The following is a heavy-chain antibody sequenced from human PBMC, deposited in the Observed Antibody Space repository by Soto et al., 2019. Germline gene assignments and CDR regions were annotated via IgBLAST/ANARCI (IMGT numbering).Heavy chain of an antibody. J-gene: IGHJ6*03. CDR3: ARGYYDFWSGYSIYYYYYYMDV. Sequence: QVQLVESGGGVVQPGRSLRLSCAASGFTFSSYGMHWVRQAPGKGLEWVAVIWYDGSNKYYADSVKGRFTISRDNSKNTLDLQMNSRRAEDTAVYYCARGYYDFWSGYSIYYYYYYMDVWGKGTTVTVSS. D-gene: IGHD3-3*01. V-gene: IGHV3-33*01. CDR1: GFTFSSYG. CDR2: IWYDGSNK.